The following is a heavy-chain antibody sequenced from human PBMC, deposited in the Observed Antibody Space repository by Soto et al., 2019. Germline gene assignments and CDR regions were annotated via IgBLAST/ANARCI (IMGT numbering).Heavy chain of an antibody. CDR2: INPSGGST. J-gene: IGHJ5*02. CDR3: ARDRGVAAAGTFPPNDWFDP. V-gene: IGHV1-46*01. CDR1: GYTFTSYY. Sequence: ASVKVSCKASGYTFTSYYMHWVRQAPGQGLEWMGIINPSGGSTSYAQKFQGRVTMTRDTSTSTVYMELSSLRSEDTAVYYCARDRGVAAAGTFPPNDWFDPWGQGTLVTVSS. D-gene: IGHD6-13*01.